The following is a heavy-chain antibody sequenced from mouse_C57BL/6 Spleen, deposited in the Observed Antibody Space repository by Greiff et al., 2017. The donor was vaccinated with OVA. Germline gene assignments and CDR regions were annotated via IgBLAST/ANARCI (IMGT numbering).Heavy chain of an antibody. CDR1: GYTFTDYY. CDR3: ARRRLYISYYAMDY. V-gene: IGHV1-26*01. Sequence: EVQLQQSGPELVKPGASVKISCKASGYTFTDYYMNWVKQSHGKSLEWIGDINPNNGGTSYNQKFKGKATLTVDKSSSTAYMELRSLTSEDSAVYYCARRRLYISYYAMDYWGQGTSVTVSS. D-gene: IGHD1-3*01. J-gene: IGHJ4*01. CDR2: INPNNGGT.